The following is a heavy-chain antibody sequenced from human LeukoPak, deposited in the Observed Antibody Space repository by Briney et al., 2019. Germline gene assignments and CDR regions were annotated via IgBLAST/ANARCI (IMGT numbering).Heavy chain of an antibody. Sequence: GGSLRLSCAASGFTFSSYGMHWVRQAPGKGLDWVAVISFDGSNKHYADSVKGRFTISRDNSKNTLYLQMNSLTVEDTAFYYCARVKGGATTDYWGQGTLVTVSS. D-gene: IGHD1-26*01. CDR3: ARVKGGATTDY. CDR2: ISFDGSNK. V-gene: IGHV3-30*03. J-gene: IGHJ4*02. CDR1: GFTFSSYG.